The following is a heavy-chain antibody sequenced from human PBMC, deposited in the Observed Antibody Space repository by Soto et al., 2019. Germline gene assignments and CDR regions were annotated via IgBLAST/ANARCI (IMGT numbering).Heavy chain of an antibody. D-gene: IGHD3-22*01. J-gene: IGHJ6*02. V-gene: IGHV3-23*01. CDR3: AKARVSWAYYYDSSGRYLDV. CDR2: ISGSGGST. CDR1: GFTFSSYA. Sequence: PGGSLRLSCAASGFTFSSYAMSWVRQAPGKGLEWVSAISGSGGSTYYADSVKGRFTISRDNSKNTLYLQMNSLRAEDTAVYYCAKARVSWAYYYDSSGRYLDVWGQGTTVTVS.